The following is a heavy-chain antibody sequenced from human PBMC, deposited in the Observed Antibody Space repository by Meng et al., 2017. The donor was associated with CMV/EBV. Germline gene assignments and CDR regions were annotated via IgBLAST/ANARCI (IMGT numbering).Heavy chain of an antibody. D-gene: IGHD3-3*01. CDR3: ARPHLEWLFGDAFDI. CDR1: GGSVSSGSYY. Sequence: SETLSLTCTVSGGSVSSGSYYWGWIRQPPGKGLEWIGSIYYSGSTYYNPSLKSRVTISVDTSKNQFSLKLSSVTAADTAVYYCARPHLEWLFGDAFDIWGQGTMVTVSS. J-gene: IGHJ3*02. V-gene: IGHV4-39*01. CDR2: IYYSGST.